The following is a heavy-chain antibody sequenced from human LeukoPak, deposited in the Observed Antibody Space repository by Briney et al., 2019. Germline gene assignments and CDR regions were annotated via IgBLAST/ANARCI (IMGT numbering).Heavy chain of an antibody. CDR1: GGSISSGSYY. V-gene: IGHV4-61*02. CDR2: IYTSGST. Sequence: ASETLSLTCTVSGGSISSGSYYWSWIRQPAGKGLEWIGRIYTSGSTNYNPSLKSRVTISVDTSKNQFSLKLSPVTAADTAVYYCARDYSDYVWGSYRTDWGQGTLVTVSS. CDR3: ARDYSDYVWGSYRTD. D-gene: IGHD3-16*02. J-gene: IGHJ4*02.